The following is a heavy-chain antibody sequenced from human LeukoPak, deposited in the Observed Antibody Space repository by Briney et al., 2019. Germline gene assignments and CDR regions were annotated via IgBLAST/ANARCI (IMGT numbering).Heavy chain of an antibody. J-gene: IGHJ6*02. CDR1: GFTFSSYA. CDR3: ARDRVRSSSWYNGMDV. Sequence: GGSLRLSCAASGFTFSSYAMHWVRQAPGKGLEWVAVISYDGSNKYYADSVKGRFIISRDNSKNTLYLQMNSLRAEDTAVYYCARDRVRSSSWYNGMDVWGQGTTVTVSS. V-gene: IGHV3-30-3*01. D-gene: IGHD6-13*01. CDR2: ISYDGSNK.